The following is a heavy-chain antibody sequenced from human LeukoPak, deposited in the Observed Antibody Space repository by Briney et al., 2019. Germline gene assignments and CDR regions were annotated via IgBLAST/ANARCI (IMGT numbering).Heavy chain of an antibody. V-gene: IGHV5-51*01. CDR2: IDPSDSDT. J-gene: IGHJ4*02. CDR1: GYSLTSYW. Sequence: GESLKISCKASGYSLTSYWNGWVRQMPGKGLEWMGIIDPSDSDTRYTPSFQGQVTISADKSLSTAYLQWNSLKASDSAMYYCARQTAMGRSGDYWGQGTLVTVSS. CDR3: ARQTAMGRSGDY. D-gene: IGHD5-18*01.